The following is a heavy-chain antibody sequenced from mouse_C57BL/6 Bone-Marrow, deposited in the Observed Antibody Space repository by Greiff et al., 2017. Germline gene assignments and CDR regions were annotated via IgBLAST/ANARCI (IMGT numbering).Heavy chain of an antibody. J-gene: IGHJ2*01. CDR3: ARSALLDY. V-gene: IGHV1-4*01. Sequence: VKLVESGAELARPGASVKMSCKASGYTFTSYTMHWVKQRPGQGLEWIGYINPSSGYTKYNQKFKDKATLTADKSSSTAYMQLSSLTSEDSAVYYGARSALLDYWGQGTTLTVSS. CDR1: GYTFTSYT. CDR2: INPSSGYT. D-gene: IGHD3-1*01.